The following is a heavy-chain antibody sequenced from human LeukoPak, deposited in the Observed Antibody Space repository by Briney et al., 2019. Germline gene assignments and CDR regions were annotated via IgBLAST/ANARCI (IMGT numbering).Heavy chain of an antibody. CDR3: AGPGSYYRPGGY. D-gene: IGHD1-26*01. V-gene: IGHV4-39*07. CDR2: IYYSGST. CDR1: GGSLSSYY. J-gene: IGHJ4*02. Sequence: SETLSLTCTVSGGSLSSYYWSWLRQPPGKGLEWIGSIYYSGSTYYNPSLKSRVTISVDTSKNQFSLKLSSVTAADAAVYYCAGPGSYYRPGGYWGQGTLVTVSS.